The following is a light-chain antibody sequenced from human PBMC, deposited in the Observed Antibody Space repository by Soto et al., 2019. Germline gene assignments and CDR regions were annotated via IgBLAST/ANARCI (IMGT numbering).Light chain of an antibody. CDR2: DAS. CDR1: QSVNNY. V-gene: IGKV3-11*01. J-gene: IGKJ5*01. Sequence: ETCFKQYPATLSFSPGERATLSFRASQSVNNYLAWYQQKPGQAPRLLIYDASNRATGIPARFSGSGSGTDFTLTISSLEPEDFAVYYCQQRRSSITFGQGTRLEIK. CDR3: QQRRSSIT.